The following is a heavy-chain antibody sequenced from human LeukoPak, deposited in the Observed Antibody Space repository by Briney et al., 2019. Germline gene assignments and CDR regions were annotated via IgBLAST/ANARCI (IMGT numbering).Heavy chain of an antibody. CDR2: ISYDGSNK. Sequence: GRSLRLSCAASGFTFSSYAMHWVRQAPGKGLEWVAVISYDGSNKYYADSVKGRFTISRDNSKNTLYLQMNSLRAEDTAVYYCARDPVAGKEYYFDYWGQGTLVTVSS. CDR3: ARDPVAGKEYYFDY. D-gene: IGHD6-19*01. J-gene: IGHJ4*02. CDR1: GFTFSSYA. V-gene: IGHV3-30*04.